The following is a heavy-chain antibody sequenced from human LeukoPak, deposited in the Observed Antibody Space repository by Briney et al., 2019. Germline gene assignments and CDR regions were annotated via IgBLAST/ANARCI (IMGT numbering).Heavy chain of an antibody. V-gene: IGHV4-31*03. J-gene: IGHJ3*02. D-gene: IGHD4-17*01. CDR2: IYYSGST. CDR3: ARRDYGDYSGAAFDI. Sequence: SQTLSLTCTVSGGSISSGGYYWSWIRQHPGKGLEWIGYIYYSGSTYYNPSLKGRVTISVDTSKNQFSLKLSSVTAADTAVYYCARRDYGDYSGAAFDIWGQGTMVTVSS. CDR1: GGSISSGGYY.